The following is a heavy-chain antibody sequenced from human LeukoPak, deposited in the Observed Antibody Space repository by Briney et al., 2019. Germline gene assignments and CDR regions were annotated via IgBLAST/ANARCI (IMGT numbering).Heavy chain of an antibody. Sequence: ASVKVSCKASGYIFTNYGVNWVRQAPGQGLEWIGWINTETGNPTYAQGFTGRFVFSLDTSVSAAYLQISSLQAEDTAVYYRARKVRGVYGMDVWGQGTTVTVSS. V-gene: IGHV7-4-1*02. CDR1: GYIFTNYG. CDR3: ARKVRGVYGMDV. D-gene: IGHD3-10*01. J-gene: IGHJ6*02. CDR2: INTETGNP.